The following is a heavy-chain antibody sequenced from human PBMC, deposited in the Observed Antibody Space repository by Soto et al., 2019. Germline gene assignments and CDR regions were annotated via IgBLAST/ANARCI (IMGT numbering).Heavy chain of an antibody. J-gene: IGHJ5*02. CDR3: ARSPGSGGNWFDR. CDR2: ISSSSSYR. D-gene: IGHD3-10*01. CDR1: GFTFRSYS. V-gene: IGHV3-21*01. Sequence: GVPLRLSWAASGFTFRSYSMNWVRQAQAKGLQRVSSISSSSSYRYYADSVKGRFTISRDNAKNSLYLQMNSLRAEDTAVYYCARSPGSGGNWFDRWGQGTLVTVSS.